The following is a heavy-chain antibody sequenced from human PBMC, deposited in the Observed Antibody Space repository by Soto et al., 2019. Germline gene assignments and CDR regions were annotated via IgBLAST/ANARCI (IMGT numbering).Heavy chain of an antibody. CDR1: GYSFTIYW. CDR3: ARPSRITIFGAPNYYGMDV. D-gene: IGHD3-3*01. V-gene: IGHV5-10-1*01. J-gene: IGHJ6*02. CDR2: IDPSDSYT. Sequence: PGESLKISCKGSGYSFTIYWISWVRQMPGKGLEWMGRIDPSDSYTNYSPSFQGHVTISADKSISTAYLQWSSLKASDTAMYYCARPSRITIFGAPNYYGMDVWGQGTTVTVSS.